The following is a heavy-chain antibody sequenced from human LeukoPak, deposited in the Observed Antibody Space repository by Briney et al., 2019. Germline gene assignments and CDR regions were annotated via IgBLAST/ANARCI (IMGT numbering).Heavy chain of an antibody. V-gene: IGHV3-20*04. J-gene: IGHJ4*02. Sequence: PGGSLRLCCAASGFTFDDYGMSWVRQAPGTGLEWVSGINWNGGGTGYVDSVKGRFTISRDNAKNSLYLQMNSLRAEDTALYYCARDLRTGSYGNYFDHWGQGTLVTVSS. D-gene: IGHD1-26*01. CDR1: GFTFDDYG. CDR3: ARDLRTGSYGNYFDH. CDR2: INWNGGGT.